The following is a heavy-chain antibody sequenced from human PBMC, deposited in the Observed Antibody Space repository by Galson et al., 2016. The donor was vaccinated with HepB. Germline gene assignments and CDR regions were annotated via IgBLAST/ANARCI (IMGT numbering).Heavy chain of an antibody. V-gene: IGHV3-33*08. CDR1: GLNVSSSY. CDR3: ARDIGDFWSGYSPHFDY. Sequence: SLRLSCAASGLNVSSSYMSWVRQAPGKGLEWVAVIWYDGSNKYYADSVKGRFTISRDNFKNTLYLQMNSLRAEDTAVYYCARDIGDFWSGYSPHFDYWGQGTLVTVSS. D-gene: IGHD3-3*01. CDR2: IWYDGSNK. J-gene: IGHJ4*02.